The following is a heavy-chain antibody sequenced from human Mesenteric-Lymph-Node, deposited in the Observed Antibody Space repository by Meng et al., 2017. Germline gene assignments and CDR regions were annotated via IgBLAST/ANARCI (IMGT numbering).Heavy chain of an antibody. V-gene: IGHV6-1*01. Sequence: QVQLQQSGPGLVKPSQTLSLTYDISGDSVSSNNAAWNWIRQSPSRGLEWLGRTYYRSKWSIEYALSMKSRITINPDTSKNQFSLQLNSVTPEDTAVYYCASWRYDSWGQGTLVTVSS. CDR3: ASWRYDS. CDR1: GDSVSSNNAA. J-gene: IGHJ5*01. CDR2: TYYRSKWSI.